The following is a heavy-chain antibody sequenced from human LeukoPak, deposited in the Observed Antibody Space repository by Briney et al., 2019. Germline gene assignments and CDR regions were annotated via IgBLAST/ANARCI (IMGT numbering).Heavy chain of an antibody. CDR1: GGSFSGYY. D-gene: IGHD6-19*01. V-gene: IGHV4-34*01. CDR3: ARAGGWYCFDY. J-gene: IGHJ4*02. Sequence: QSSETLCLTCAVYGGSFSGYYWSWIRQPPGKGLEWVGEINHSGSTNYNPSLKSRVTISVDTSKNQFSLKLSSVTAADTAVYYCARAGGWYCFDYWGQGTLVTVSS. CDR2: INHSGST.